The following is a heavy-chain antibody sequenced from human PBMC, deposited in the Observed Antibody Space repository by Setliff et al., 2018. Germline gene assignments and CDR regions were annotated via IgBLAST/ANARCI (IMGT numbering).Heavy chain of an antibody. CDR2: IYPGDSDT. Sequence: PGESLKIFCKGSGYSFTNYWIGWVRQMPGKGLEWMGIIYPGDSDTRYSPSFQGQVTISADKSISTAYLQWSSLKASDTAMYYCARHRWAIDDAFDIWGQGTMVTVSS. J-gene: IGHJ3*02. CDR3: ARHRWAIDDAFDI. V-gene: IGHV5-51*01. D-gene: IGHD3-16*01. CDR1: GYSFTNYW.